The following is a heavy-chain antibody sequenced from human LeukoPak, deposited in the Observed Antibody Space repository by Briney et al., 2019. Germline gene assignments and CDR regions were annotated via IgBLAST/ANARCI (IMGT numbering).Heavy chain of an antibody. CDR1: GFIFSNYG. CDR3: AKDSWSFHDAFDI. J-gene: IGHJ3*02. Sequence: GRSLRLSCAASGFIFSNYGMHWVRQAPGKGLEWVAVISYDGSKKYYADSVKGRFTISRDNSKNTLYLQMNSLRAEDTAVYYCAKDSWSFHDAFDIWGQGTMVTVSS. V-gene: IGHV3-30*18. D-gene: IGHD2-21*01. CDR2: ISYDGSKK.